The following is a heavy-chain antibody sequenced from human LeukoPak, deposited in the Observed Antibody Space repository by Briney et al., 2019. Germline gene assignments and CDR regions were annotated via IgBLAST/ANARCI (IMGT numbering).Heavy chain of an antibody. Sequence: ASVKVSCKASGYTFTSYAMHWVRQAPGQRLEWMGWINAGNGNTKYSQKFQGRVTITRDTSASTAYMELSSLRSEDTAVYYCARSAPTRITHVGYAWYFDLWGRGTLVTVSS. D-gene: IGHD3-10*01. J-gene: IGHJ2*01. CDR3: ARSAPTRITHVGYAWYFDL. CDR2: INAGNGNT. CDR1: GYTFTSYA. V-gene: IGHV1-3*01.